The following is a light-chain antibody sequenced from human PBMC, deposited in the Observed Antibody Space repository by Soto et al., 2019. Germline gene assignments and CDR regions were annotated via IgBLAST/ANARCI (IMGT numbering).Light chain of an antibody. V-gene: IGKV3-15*01. CDR1: QSVASN. CDR2: GAS. Sequence: EILMTQSPVTLSLSPGDRATLSCRASQSVASNVAWFQQKPGQPPRLLIYGASASATGIPARFSGSGSGTEFTLTISSLQSEDFAVYYCQQYNNWPRTFGQGTKVEIK. CDR3: QQYNNWPRT. J-gene: IGKJ1*01.